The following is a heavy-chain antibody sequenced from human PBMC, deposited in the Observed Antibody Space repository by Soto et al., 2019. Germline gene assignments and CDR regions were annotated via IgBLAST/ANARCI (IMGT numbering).Heavy chain of an antibody. D-gene: IGHD3-22*01. V-gene: IGHV5-10-1*01. Sequence: GESLKISFKGSGYSFTSHWISWVRQMPGKGLEWMGRIDPSDSYTNYSPSFQGHVTISADKSISTAYLQWSSLKASDTAMYYCAITYYYDSSGYYKPDAFDIWGQGTMVTVSS. J-gene: IGHJ3*02. CDR3: AITYYYDSSGYYKPDAFDI. CDR1: GYSFTSHW. CDR2: IDPSDSYT.